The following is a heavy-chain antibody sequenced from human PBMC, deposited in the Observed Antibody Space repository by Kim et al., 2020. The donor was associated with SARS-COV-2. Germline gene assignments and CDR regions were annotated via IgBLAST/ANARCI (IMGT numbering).Heavy chain of an antibody. J-gene: IGHJ4*02. CDR3: AREYCSDTSCFPFDS. D-gene: IGHD2-2*01. Sequence: ASVKGRLTTSRDKPKTTLYLQMNSLGAEDTAVYYCAREYCSDTSCFPFDSWGQGTLVTVSS. V-gene: IGHV3-74*01.